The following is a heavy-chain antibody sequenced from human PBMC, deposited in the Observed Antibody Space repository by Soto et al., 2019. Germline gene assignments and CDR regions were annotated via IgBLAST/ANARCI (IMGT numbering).Heavy chain of an antibody. Sequence: QVQLVQSGAEVKKPGSSVKVSCKASGGTYSSYTISRVRQAPGQGLEWMGRIIPILGIANYAQKFQGRVTITADKSTSTAYMELSSLRSEDTAVYYCARDQGSGSRYWGQGTLVTVSS. CDR1: GGTYSSYT. CDR2: IIPILGIA. J-gene: IGHJ4*02. D-gene: IGHD6-19*01. CDR3: ARDQGSGSRY. V-gene: IGHV1-69*08.